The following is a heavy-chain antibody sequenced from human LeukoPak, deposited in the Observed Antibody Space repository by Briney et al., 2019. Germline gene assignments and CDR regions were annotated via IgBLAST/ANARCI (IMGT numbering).Heavy chain of an antibody. D-gene: IGHD5-12*01. Sequence: SETLSLTCTVSGGSISSHYWSWIRQPPGKGLEWIGYIYHSGSTYYNPSLKSRVTISVDRSKNQFSLKLSSVTAADTAVYYCARSGGYDPFDYWGQGTLVTVSS. CDR2: IYHSGST. J-gene: IGHJ4*02. CDR1: GGSISSHY. V-gene: IGHV4-59*11. CDR3: ARSGGYDPFDY.